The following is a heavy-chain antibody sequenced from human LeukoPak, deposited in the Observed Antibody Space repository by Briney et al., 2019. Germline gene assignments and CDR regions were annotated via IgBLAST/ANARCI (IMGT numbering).Heavy chain of an antibody. CDR1: GFTFSSYG. V-gene: IGHV3-30*02. Sequence: PGGSLRLSCAASGFTFSSYGIQWVRQAPGKGLKWVAFIRYDGNNKYYADSVKGRFTISRDNSKDTLYLQMNSLRVEDTAVYYCAKYTGPTLTSRGAFDYWGQGTLVTVSS. D-gene: IGHD2-8*02. CDR3: AKYTGPTLTSRGAFDY. CDR2: IRYDGNNK. J-gene: IGHJ4*02.